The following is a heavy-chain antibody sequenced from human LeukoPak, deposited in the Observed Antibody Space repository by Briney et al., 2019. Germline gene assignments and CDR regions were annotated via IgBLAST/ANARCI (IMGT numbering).Heavy chain of an antibody. V-gene: IGHV4-39*01. D-gene: IGHD1-26*01. J-gene: IGHJ4*02. CDR2: IYYSGST. Sequence: SETLSLTCTVSGGSISSSSYYWGWIRQPPGKRLEWIGSIYYSGSTYYNPSLKSRVTISVDTSKNQFSLKLSSVTAADTAVYYCARHHSGSYPTPFDYWGQGTLVTVSS. CDR1: GGSISSSSYY. CDR3: ARHHSGSYPTPFDY.